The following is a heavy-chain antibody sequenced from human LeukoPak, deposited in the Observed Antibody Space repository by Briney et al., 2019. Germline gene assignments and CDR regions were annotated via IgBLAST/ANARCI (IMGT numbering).Heavy chain of an antibody. CDR1: GGSISSYY. CDR2: IYASGTS. J-gene: IGHJ4*02. D-gene: IGHD5-24*01. V-gene: IGHV4-4*07. CDR3: ARGLDGYGTFDY. Sequence: PSETLSLTCTVSGGSISSYYWTWIRQPTGKGLEWIGRIYASGTSNYNPSLKSRVTISADKSKHQFSLSLSSVTAADTAVCYCARGLDGYGTFDYWGQGTRVSVLS.